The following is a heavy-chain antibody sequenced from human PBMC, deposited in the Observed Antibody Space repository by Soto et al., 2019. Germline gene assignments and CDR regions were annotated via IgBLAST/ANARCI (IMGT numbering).Heavy chain of an antibody. J-gene: IGHJ4*02. CDR2: ISGSGGST. CDR3: AKDARRYFPPEYYFDY. Sequence: QAGGSLRLSCAASGFTFSSYAMSWVRQAPGKGLEWVSAISGSGGSTYYADSVKGRFTISRDNSKNTLYLQMNSLRAEDTAVYYCAKDARRYFPPEYYFDYWGQGTLVTVSS. D-gene: IGHD3-9*01. CDR1: GFTFSSYA. V-gene: IGHV3-23*01.